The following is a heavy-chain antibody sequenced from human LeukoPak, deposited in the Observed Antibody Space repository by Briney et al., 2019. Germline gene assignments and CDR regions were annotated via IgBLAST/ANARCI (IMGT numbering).Heavy chain of an antibody. CDR1: GGSISSYY. V-gene: IGHV4-59*01. CDR3: ARDQGEYYYDSSGYYLYYYYYGMDV. Sequence: PSENLSLTCTVSGGSISSYYWGWIRQPPGKGLEWIGYIYYSGSTNYNPSLKSRVTISVDTSKNQFSLKLSSVTAADTAVYYCARDQGEYYYDSSGYYLYYYYYGMDVWGQGTTVTVSS. CDR2: IYYSGST. D-gene: IGHD3-22*01. J-gene: IGHJ6*02.